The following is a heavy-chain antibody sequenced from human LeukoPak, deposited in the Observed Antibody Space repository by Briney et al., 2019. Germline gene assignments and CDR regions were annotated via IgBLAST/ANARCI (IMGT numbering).Heavy chain of an antibody. CDR3: VILRTVTGVPGYYYMDV. J-gene: IGHJ6*03. V-gene: IGHV5-51*01. Sequence: GESLKISCKGSGYSFTSYWIGWVRQMPGKGLEWMGIIYPGDSDTRYSPSFQGQVTISADKSISTAYLQWSSLKASDTAMYYCVILRTVTGVPGYYYMDVWGKGTTVTVSS. CDR2: IYPGDSDT. D-gene: IGHD4-17*01. CDR1: GYSFTSYW.